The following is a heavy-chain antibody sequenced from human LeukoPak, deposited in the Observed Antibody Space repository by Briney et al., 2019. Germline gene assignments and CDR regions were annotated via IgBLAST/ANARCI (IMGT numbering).Heavy chain of an antibody. CDR2: VYRSGGT. CDR1: GDSISDKYW. CDR3: GRHANGDSSAAFDL. D-gene: IGHD2-8*01. J-gene: IGHJ3*01. Sequence: SETLSLTCAVSGDSISDKYWWRWVRQFPDRGLEWIGEVYRSGGTSYNPSLKSRVTVSIDYSKNQFSLNLRSVTAADTAVYYCGRHANGDSSAAFDLWGQGTMVFVSS. V-gene: IGHV4-4*02.